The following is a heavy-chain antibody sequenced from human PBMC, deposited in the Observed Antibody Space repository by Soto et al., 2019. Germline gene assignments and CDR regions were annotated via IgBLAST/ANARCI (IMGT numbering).Heavy chain of an antibody. J-gene: IGHJ4*02. CDR2: INWNGRST. D-gene: IGHD2-2*02. CDR3: ARCSSTSCYIMASFDY. V-gene: IGHV3-20*04. CDR1: GFTFDDYA. Sequence: EVQLVESGGGVVRPGGSLRLSCAASGFTFDDYAMSWVRQAPGKGLEWVAGINWNGRSTTYADSLKGRFTISRDNAKNSLHLQINSLRAEDTPLYFCARCSSTSCYIMASFDYWGQGTLVTVSS.